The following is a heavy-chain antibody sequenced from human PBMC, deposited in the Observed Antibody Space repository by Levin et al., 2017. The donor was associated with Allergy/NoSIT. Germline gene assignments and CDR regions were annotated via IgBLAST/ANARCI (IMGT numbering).Heavy chain of an antibody. V-gene: IGHV4-61*02. CDR2: IYTSGST. Sequence: SETLSLTCTVSGGSISSGSYYWSWIRQPAGKGLEWIGRIYTSGSTNYNPSLKSRVTISVDTSKNQFSLKLSSVTAADTAVYYCARDRKVRRHHLSYYYYYYMDVWGKGTTVTVSS. CDR3: ARDRKVRRHHLSYYYYYYMDV. J-gene: IGHJ6*03. CDR1: GGSISSGSYY. D-gene: IGHD3-10*01.